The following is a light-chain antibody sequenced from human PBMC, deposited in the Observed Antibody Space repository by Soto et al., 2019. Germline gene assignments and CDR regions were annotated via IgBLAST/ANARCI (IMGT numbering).Light chain of an antibody. Sequence: QSVLAQPASVSGSPGQSITISCTGTSSDVGGYNYVSWYQQHPGKVPKLMIYEVSNRPSGVSNRFSGSKSGNTASLTVSGLQVEDEADYYCTSYTKSDNFVFGNGTKVTV. CDR3: TSYTKSDNFV. V-gene: IGLV2-14*01. J-gene: IGLJ1*01. CDR2: EVS. CDR1: SSDVGGYNY.